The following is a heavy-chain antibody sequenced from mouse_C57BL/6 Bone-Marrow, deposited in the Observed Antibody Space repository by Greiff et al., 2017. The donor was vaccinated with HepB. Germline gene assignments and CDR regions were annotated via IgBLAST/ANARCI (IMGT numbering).Heavy chain of an antibody. Sequence: DVQLQESGPGLVKPSQSLSLTCSVTGYSITSGYYWNWIRQFPGNKLEWMGYISYDGSNNYNPSLKNRISITRDTSKNQFFLKLNSVTTEDTATYYCARGTDAYWGQGTLVTVSA. CDR1: GYSITSGYY. D-gene: IGHD2-14*01. V-gene: IGHV3-6*01. CDR3: ARGTDAY. J-gene: IGHJ3*01. CDR2: ISYDGSN.